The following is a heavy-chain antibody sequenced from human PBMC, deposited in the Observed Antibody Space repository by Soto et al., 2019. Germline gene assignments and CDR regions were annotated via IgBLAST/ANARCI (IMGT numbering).Heavy chain of an antibody. CDR1: GYTFTSYY. Sequence: ASVKVSCKASGYTFTSYYMHWVRQAPGQGLEWMGIINPSGGSTSYAQKFQGRVTMTRDTSTSTVYMELSSLRGEDTAVYYCAKQGSRNRIAVAGTEYFGMDVWGQGTTVTVSS. CDR2: INPSGGST. D-gene: IGHD6-19*01. J-gene: IGHJ6*02. CDR3: AKQGSRNRIAVAGTEYFGMDV. V-gene: IGHV1-46*01.